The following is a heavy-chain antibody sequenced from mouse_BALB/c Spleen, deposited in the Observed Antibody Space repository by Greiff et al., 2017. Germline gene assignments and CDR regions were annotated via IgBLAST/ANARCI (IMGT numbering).Heavy chain of an antibody. CDR2: IDPANGNT. V-gene: IGHV14-3*02. Sequence: EVMLVESGAELVKPGASVKLSCTASGFNIKDTYMHWVKQRPEQGLEWIGRIDPANGNTKYDPKFQGKATITADTSSNTAYLQLSSLTSEDTAVYYCAREAFTTGAMDYWGQGTSVTVSS. CDR1: GFNIKDTY. D-gene: IGHD1-1*01. J-gene: IGHJ4*01. CDR3: AREAFTTGAMDY.